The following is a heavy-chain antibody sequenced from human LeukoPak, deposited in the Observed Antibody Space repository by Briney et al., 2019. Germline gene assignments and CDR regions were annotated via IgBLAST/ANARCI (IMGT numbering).Heavy chain of an antibody. V-gene: IGHV4-39*07. CDR3: ARVFKGSLLSGGLWSGYYTGDYYYYYMDV. J-gene: IGHJ6*03. CDR1: GGSISSSNYY. D-gene: IGHD3-3*01. CDR2: IYYSGNT. Sequence: SETLSLTCTVSGGSISSSNYYWGWIRQPPGKGLEWIGSIYYSGNTYYNPSLKSRVTISVDASKNQFSLKLSSVTAADTAVYYCARVFKGSLLSGGLWSGYYTGDYYYYYMDVWGKGTTVTVSS.